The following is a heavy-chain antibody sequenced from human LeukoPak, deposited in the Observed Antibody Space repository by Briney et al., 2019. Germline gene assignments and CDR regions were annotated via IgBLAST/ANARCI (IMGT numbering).Heavy chain of an antibody. Sequence: GGSLRPSCAAAGFTFSSYGMHWVRQAPGNGLGGGGFIRHDGSDKYYADSVKGRFTISRDNSKNTLYLQMNSLRAEDTVVYYCAKDNSGWSFDYWGQGTLVTVSS. CDR1: GFTFSSYG. CDR3: AKDNSGWSFDY. CDR2: IRHDGSDK. J-gene: IGHJ4*02. D-gene: IGHD6-19*01. V-gene: IGHV3-30*02.